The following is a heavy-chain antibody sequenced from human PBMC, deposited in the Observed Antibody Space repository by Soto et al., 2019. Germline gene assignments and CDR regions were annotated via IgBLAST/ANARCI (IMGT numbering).Heavy chain of an antibody. J-gene: IGHJ4*02. D-gene: IGHD2-2*02. Sequence: GGSLRLSCAASGFTFSSYAMHWVRQAPGKGLEWVAVISYDGSNKYYADSVKGRFTISRDNSKNTLYLQMNSLRAEDTAVYYCARDRRHTPWDYWGQGTLVTVSS. CDR2: ISYDGSNK. V-gene: IGHV3-30-3*01. CDR3: ARDRRHTPWDY. CDR1: GFTFSSYA.